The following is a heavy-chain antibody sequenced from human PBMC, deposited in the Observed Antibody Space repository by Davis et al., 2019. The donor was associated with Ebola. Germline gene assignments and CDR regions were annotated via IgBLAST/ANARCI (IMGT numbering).Heavy chain of an antibody. Sequence: GDSPKISCGASGFTFSDYWMHSVRQVPGKGPEWVSRISPDGANIGYADFVEGRFTISRDNTKNTLYVQMNSLGADDTALYYCASSVWPHTLAHWGQGTPVSVSS. D-gene: IGHD6-19*01. CDR3: ASSVWPHTLAH. J-gene: IGHJ4*02. CDR1: GFTFSDYW. CDR2: ISPDGANI. V-gene: IGHV3-74*01.